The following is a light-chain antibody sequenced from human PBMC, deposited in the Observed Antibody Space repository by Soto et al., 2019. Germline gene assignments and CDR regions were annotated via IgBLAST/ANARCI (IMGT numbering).Light chain of an antibody. Sequence: EIVLTQSPGTLSLSPGERATLSCRASQSVISTYLAWYQQKPGQAPRLLIYGASSRATGIPARFSGSGSGTEFTLTISSLQSEDFAVYYCQQYNNWPVTFGQGTKVDI. CDR2: GAS. CDR3: QQYNNWPVT. CDR1: QSVISTY. V-gene: IGKV3-15*01. J-gene: IGKJ1*01.